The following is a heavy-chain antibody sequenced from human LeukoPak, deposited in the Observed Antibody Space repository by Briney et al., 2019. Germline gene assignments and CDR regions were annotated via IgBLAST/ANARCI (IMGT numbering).Heavy chain of an antibody. Sequence: PGRSLRLSCAASGFTFSTYGMHWVRQAPGKGLEWVAVIWYDGSNEYYADSVKGRFTISRDNSMDTLFLQMNSLRAEDTAVYYCAKDEKSITMVRDDAFDIWGQGTMVTVSS. CDR2: IWYDGSNE. J-gene: IGHJ3*02. D-gene: IGHD3-10*01. CDR3: AKDEKSITMVRDDAFDI. V-gene: IGHV3-33*06. CDR1: GFTFSTYG.